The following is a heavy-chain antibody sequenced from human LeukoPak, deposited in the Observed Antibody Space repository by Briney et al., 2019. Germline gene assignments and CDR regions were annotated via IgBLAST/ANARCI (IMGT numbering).Heavy chain of an antibody. D-gene: IGHD5-18*01. CDR1: GGSISSGSYY. CDR3: ARADAYSYGRFDF. Sequence: SETLSLTCTVSGGSISSGSYYWSWIRQPAGKGLEWIGRIYTSGSTNYNPSLKSRVTISVDTSKNQFSLKLSSVTAADTAVYYCARADAYSYGRFDFWGPGTLVTVSS. V-gene: IGHV4-61*02. CDR2: IYTSGST. J-gene: IGHJ4*02.